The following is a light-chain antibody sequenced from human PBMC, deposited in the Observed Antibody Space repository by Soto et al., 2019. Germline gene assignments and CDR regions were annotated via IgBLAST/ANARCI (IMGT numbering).Light chain of an antibody. CDR3: AAWDDSLDGWV. CDR1: SSNIGSNT. CDR2: RNN. Sequence: QAVVTQPPSASGTPGQRVTISCSGSSSNIGSNTVNWYQQLPGTAPKLLIYRNNQRPSGVPDRFSGSKSGTSASLAISGLQSEDEADYYCAAWDDSLDGWVFGGGTKLTVL. J-gene: IGLJ3*02. V-gene: IGLV1-44*01.